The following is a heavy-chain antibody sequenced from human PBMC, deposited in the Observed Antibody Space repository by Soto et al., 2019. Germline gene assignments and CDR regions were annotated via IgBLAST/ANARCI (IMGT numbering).Heavy chain of an antibody. D-gene: IGHD3-22*01. CDR1: GGTFSSYA. J-gene: IGHJ3*02. CDR3: ARGNYYYDSSGYYSPVFDAFDI. V-gene: IGHV1-69*13. Sequence: SVKVSCKASGGTFSSYAISWVRQAPGQGLEWMGWIIPIFGTANYAQKFQGRVTITADESTSTAYMELSSLRSEDTAVYYCARGNYYYDSSGYYSPVFDAFDIWGQGTMVTVSS. CDR2: IIPIFGTA.